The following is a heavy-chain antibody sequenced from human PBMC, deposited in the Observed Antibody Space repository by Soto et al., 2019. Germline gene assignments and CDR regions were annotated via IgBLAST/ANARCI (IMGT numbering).Heavy chain of an antibody. CDR2: IYYSGST. V-gene: IGHV4-30-4*01. D-gene: IGHD2-2*01. Sequence: SETLSLTCTVSGGSISSGDYYWSWIRQPPGKGLEWIGYIYYSGSTYYNPSLKSRVTISVDTSKNQFSLKLSSVTAADTAVYYCARESGLGYCISTSCYAVDYWGQGTLVTVSS. CDR3: ARESGLGYCISTSCYAVDY. CDR1: GGSISSGDYY. J-gene: IGHJ4*02.